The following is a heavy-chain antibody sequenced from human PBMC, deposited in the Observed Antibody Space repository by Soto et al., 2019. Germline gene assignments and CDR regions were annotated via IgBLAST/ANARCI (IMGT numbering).Heavy chain of an antibody. V-gene: IGHV4-31*03. Sequence: KTSETLSLTCTVSGGSISSGGYYWSWIRQHPGKGLEWIGYIYYSGSTYYNPSLKSRVTISVDTSKNQFSLKLSSVTAADTAVYYCARVSGNYYGSGSYYPNNWFDPWGQGTLVTVSS. CDR1: GGSISSGGYY. CDR2: IYYSGST. J-gene: IGHJ5*02. D-gene: IGHD3-10*01. CDR3: ARVSGNYYGSGSYYPNNWFDP.